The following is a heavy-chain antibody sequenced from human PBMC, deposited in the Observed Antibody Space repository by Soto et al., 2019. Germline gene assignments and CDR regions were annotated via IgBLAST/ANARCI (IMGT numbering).Heavy chain of an antibody. CDR2: ISAHNGNT. V-gene: IGHV1-18*01. Sequence: QVHLVQSGAEVKKPGATVKVSCQGSGYALTTYGITWVRQAPGKGLEWMGWISAHNGNTNYAQKLQGRVTVTRDTSTSTAYMELRSLRYDDTAVYYCARGRYGDYWGQGALVTVSS. D-gene: IGHD1-1*01. CDR1: GYALTTYG. CDR3: ARGRYGDY. J-gene: IGHJ4*02.